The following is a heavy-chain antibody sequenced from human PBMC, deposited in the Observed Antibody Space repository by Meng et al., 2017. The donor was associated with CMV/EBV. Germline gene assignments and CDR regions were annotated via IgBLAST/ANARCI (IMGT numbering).Heavy chain of an antibody. CDR1: GFTFSSYN. J-gene: IGHJ6*02. V-gene: IGHV3-21*01. CDR3: AREPTYYYGSGIYSYYYYGMDV. CDR2: ISSSSSYI. D-gene: IGHD3-10*01. Sequence: GESLKISCAASGFTFSSYNMNWVRQAPGKGLEWVSSISSSSSYIYYADSVKGRFTISRDNAKNSLHLQMNSLRAEDTAVYYCAREPTYYYGSGIYSYYYYGMDVWGQGTTVTVS.